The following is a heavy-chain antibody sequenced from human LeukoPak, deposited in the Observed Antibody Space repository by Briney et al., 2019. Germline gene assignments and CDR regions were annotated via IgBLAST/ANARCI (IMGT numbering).Heavy chain of an antibody. CDR3: ARVPPARLLSDRYFDL. D-gene: IGHD6-6*01. Sequence: ASVKVSCKASGYTFTSYAMHWVRQATGQGLEWMGWINPNTGHTAYAQKFQGRVTITRNTSISTAYMELSSLRSEDTAVYYCARVPPARLLSDRYFDLWGRGTLVTVSS. V-gene: IGHV1-8*03. CDR1: GYTFTSYA. CDR2: INPNTGHT. J-gene: IGHJ2*01.